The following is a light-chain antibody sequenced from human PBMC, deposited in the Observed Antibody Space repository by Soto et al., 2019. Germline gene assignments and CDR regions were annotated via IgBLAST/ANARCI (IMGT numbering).Light chain of an antibody. V-gene: IGLV1-51*01. Sequence: QTFLTTPPSMSAAPGQKVPISCSGSISNIGGNSVSWYQQLPGTAPQLLIYDDNKRPSGIPARFSGSKSGTSATLGITGFQTGDEADYYCGSWDSSLSAYVFRTRTKVAVL. CDR3: GSWDSSLSAYV. CDR1: ISNIGGNS. J-gene: IGLJ1*01. CDR2: DDN.